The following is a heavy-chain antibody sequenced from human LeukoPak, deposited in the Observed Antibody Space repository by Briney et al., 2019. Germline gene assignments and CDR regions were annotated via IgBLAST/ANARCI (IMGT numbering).Heavy chain of an antibody. CDR1: GGSISSSYYY. CDR3: ARWTGHGGNPQYYYGMDV. D-gene: IGHD4-23*01. V-gene: IGHV4-39*01. J-gene: IGHJ6*02. CDR2: IYYGGSN. Sequence: SETLCLTCTVSGGSISSSYYYWGWIRQPPARGIEWIGNIYYGGSNSYNPSLKSRVTISVDTSKNQFSLKLTSVTAADTAVYYCARWTGHGGNPQYYYGMDVWGQGTTVTVSS.